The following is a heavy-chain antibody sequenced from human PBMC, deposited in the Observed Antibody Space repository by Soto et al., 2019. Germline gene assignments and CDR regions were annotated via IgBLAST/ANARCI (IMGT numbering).Heavy chain of an antibody. V-gene: IGHV1-46*01. Sequence: SVKVSCKASGYTFTSYYMHWVRQAPGQGLEWMGIINPSGGSTSYAQKFQGRVTMTRDTSTSTVYMELSSLRSEDTAVYYCARGIGRTYYDFWSGYRNWFDPWGQGTLVTVSS. CDR3: ARGIGRTYYDFWSGYRNWFDP. CDR1: GYTFTSYY. D-gene: IGHD3-3*01. J-gene: IGHJ5*02. CDR2: INPSGGST.